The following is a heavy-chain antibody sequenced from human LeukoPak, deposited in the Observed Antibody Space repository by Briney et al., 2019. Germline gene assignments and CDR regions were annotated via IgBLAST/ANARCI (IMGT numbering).Heavy chain of an antibody. V-gene: IGHV3-7*01. CDR2: IKHDGSEK. J-gene: IGHJ5*02. D-gene: IGHD2-15*01. CDR1: GFTLNSYW. CDR3: ARGTRDSQYNCFDP. Sequence: GGSLRLSCAASGFTLNSYWMAWLRQAPGKGLESVAIIKHDGSEKYYVHSVKGRFTLSRDNAKNSLYLQMNSLRAGDTSVYYCARGTRDSQYNCFDPWGQGTLVTVSS.